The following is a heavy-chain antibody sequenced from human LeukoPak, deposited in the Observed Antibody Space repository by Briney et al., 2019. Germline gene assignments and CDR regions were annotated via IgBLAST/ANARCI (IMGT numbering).Heavy chain of an antibody. Sequence: GRSLRLPCAASGFTFDDYAMHWVRQAPGKGLEWVSGISWKSDKIAYADSVKGRFTISRDNAKNSLYLQMNSLRAEDMALYYCAKDIGSGSHRAFDIWGRGTTVTVSS. CDR2: ISWKSDKI. D-gene: IGHD3-10*01. CDR1: GFTFDDYA. V-gene: IGHV3-9*03. CDR3: AKDIGSGSHRAFDI. J-gene: IGHJ3*02.